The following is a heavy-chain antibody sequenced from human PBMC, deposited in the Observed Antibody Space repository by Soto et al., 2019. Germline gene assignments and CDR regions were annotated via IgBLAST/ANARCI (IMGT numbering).Heavy chain of an antibody. CDR2: IFYSGST. D-gene: IGHD2-2*01. V-gene: IGHV4-39*01. J-gene: IGHJ4*02. CDR1: GDSISSSNYF. CDR3: ARVRVVPPAMWAFDY. Sequence: SETLSLTCTVSGDSISSSNYFWGWIRQPPGKGLEWIGTIFYSGSTYYNPSLKSRVTISVDTSKNQFSLRLISVTAADTALYYCARVRVVPPAMWAFDYWGQGALVTVSS.